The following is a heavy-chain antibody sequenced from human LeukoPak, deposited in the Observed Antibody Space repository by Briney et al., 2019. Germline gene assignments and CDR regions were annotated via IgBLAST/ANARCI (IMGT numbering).Heavy chain of an antibody. CDR2: INRSGRT. Sequence: GGSLRLSCAASGFTFSTYDMQWVRQAPGKGLEWVSGINRSGRTYYTDSVNGRFTISRDNSKNTLYLQMNSLRAEDTAVYYCAKGGYFAFETWGQGTMVAVSS. CDR3: AKGGYFAFET. D-gene: IGHD2-2*03. J-gene: IGHJ3*02. CDR1: GFTFSTYD. V-gene: IGHV3-23*01.